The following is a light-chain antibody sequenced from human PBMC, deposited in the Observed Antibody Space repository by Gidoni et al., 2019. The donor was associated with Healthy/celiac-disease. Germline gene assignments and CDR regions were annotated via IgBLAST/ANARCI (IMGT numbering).Light chain of an antibody. CDR2: YDD. CDR3: AAGDDSLKGPV. Sequence: QSVLTQPPSVSEAPRQRVTISCSGSSSNIGNNAVNWYQQLPGKAPKLLIYYDDLLPSGVSDRFSGSKSGTSASLAIRGLQSEDEADYYCAAGDDSLKGPVFGGGTKLTVL. V-gene: IGLV1-36*01. CDR1: SSNIGNNA. J-gene: IGLJ3*02.